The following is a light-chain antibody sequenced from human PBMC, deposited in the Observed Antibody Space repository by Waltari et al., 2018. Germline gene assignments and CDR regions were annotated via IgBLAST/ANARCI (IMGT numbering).Light chain of an antibody. CDR3: YSTDNNGRGV. J-gene: IGLJ2*01. V-gene: IGLV3-10*01. CDR1: ALPKKY. Sequence: SYELTQPPSVSVSPGQTARITCSGYALPKKYAYWYQQKSGQTPVLVIYEDKKRPSGIPERVSGSSSGTVATLTISGAQVEDEADYFCYSTDNNGRGVFGGGTKLTVL. CDR2: EDK.